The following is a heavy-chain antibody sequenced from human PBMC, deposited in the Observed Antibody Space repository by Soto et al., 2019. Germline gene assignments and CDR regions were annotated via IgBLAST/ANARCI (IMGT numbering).Heavy chain of an antibody. J-gene: IGHJ4*02. V-gene: IGHV3-9*01. CDR1: GFTFDDYA. Sequence: PVGSLRLSCAASGFTFDDYAMHWVRQAPGKGLEWVSRISWNSGTTVYADSVKGRFTISRDNAKNSLYLQMNSLRPEDTALYYCAKDTNSGGPAQIDYWGQGTLVTVSS. D-gene: IGHD3-10*01. CDR3: AKDTNSGGPAQIDY. CDR2: ISWNSGTT.